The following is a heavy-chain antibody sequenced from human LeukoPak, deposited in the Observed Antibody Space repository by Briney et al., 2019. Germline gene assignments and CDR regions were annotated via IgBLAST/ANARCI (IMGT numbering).Heavy chain of an antibody. CDR2: IYYSGST. D-gene: IGHD5-12*01. Sequence: SDTLSLTCTLSCGSVTSYYWSWTRHPPGKGLGWIGYIYYSGSTNYNPPRKSRVTISVDTSKNQFSLKLSSVTAADTAVYYCAMAPVLYSSYEGAFDYWGQGALVSVSS. CDR3: AMAPVLYSSYEGAFDY. J-gene: IGHJ4*02. V-gene: IGHV4-59*02. CDR1: CGSVTSYY.